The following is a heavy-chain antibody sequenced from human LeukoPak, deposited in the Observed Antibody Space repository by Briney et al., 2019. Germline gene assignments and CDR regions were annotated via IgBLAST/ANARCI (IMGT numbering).Heavy chain of an antibody. CDR3: ARSRVRFLRMIGGTSGGYFQH. D-gene: IGHD3-3*01. Sequence: PSETLSLTCTVSGGSISSSTYYWGWIRQPPGKGLEWIGEINHSGSTNYNPSLKSRVTISVDTSKNQFSLKLSSVTAADTAVYYCARSRVRFLRMIGGTSGGYFQHWGQGTLVTVSS. CDR2: INHSGST. V-gene: IGHV4-39*07. J-gene: IGHJ1*01. CDR1: GGSISSSTYY.